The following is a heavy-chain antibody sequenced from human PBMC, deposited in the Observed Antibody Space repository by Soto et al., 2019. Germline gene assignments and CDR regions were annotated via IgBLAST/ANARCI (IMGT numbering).Heavy chain of an antibody. Sequence: GGSLRLSCAASGFTFSSYAMHWVRQAPGKGLEWVAVISYDGSNKYYADSVKGRFTISRDNSKNTLYLQMNSLRAEDMAVYYCARDKQPGIAVAGPMFDPWGQGTLVTVSS. CDR2: ISYDGSNK. J-gene: IGHJ5*02. D-gene: IGHD6-19*01. CDR1: GFTFSSYA. V-gene: IGHV3-30-3*01. CDR3: ARDKQPGIAVAGPMFDP.